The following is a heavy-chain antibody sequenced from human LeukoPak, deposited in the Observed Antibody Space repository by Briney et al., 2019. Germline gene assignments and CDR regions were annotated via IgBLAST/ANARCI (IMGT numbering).Heavy chain of an antibody. CDR2: FNPETGGT. Sequence: ASVKVSCKASGYSFTAYYMHWVRQAPGQGLEWMGWFNPETGGTNYAQKFRGRVTMTTDTTISTAYMELTRLRSDDTAVYYCASALNSRSSSCWGQGTRVTVSS. CDR1: GYSFTAYY. D-gene: IGHD6-13*01. CDR3: ASALNSRSSSC. J-gene: IGHJ4*02. V-gene: IGHV1-2*02.